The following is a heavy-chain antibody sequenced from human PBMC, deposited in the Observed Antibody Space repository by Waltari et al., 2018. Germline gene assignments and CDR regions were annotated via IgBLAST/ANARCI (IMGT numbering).Heavy chain of an antibody. CDR3: ASPRTAYSSGWPALY. CDR2: IIPIVGIT. V-gene: IGHV1-69*10. D-gene: IGHD6-19*01. J-gene: IGHJ4*02. CDR1: GGTFSNYA. Sequence: QVQLVQSGAEVKKPGSSVKVSCEASGGTFSNYAVTWVRQAPGQGLEWMGGIIPIVGITNYAQKFQGRVTITADKSTGTAYMELRSLTSEDTAVYYCASPRTAYSSGWPALYWGQGTLVTVSS.